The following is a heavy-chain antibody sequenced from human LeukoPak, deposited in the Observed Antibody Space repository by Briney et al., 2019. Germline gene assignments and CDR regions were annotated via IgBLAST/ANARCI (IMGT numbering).Heavy chain of an antibody. Sequence: SETLSLTCTVSGGSVSSGCYYWSWIRQPPGKGLEWIGYIYYSGTTNYNPSLKSRVTISVDTSKNQFSLKLSSVTAADTAVYYCARTTGRYLQFDPWGQGTLVTVSS. CDR1: GGSVSSGCYY. V-gene: IGHV4-61*01. CDR3: ARTTGRYLQFDP. J-gene: IGHJ5*02. CDR2: IYYSGTT. D-gene: IGHD3-9*01.